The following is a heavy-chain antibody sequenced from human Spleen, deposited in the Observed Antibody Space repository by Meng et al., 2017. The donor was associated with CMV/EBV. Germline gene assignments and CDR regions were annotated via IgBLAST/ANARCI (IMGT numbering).Heavy chain of an antibody. CDR1: EFTFSNYA. D-gene: IGHD6-19*01. CDR3: ARDAVPYSSGWYVDY. V-gene: IGHV3-30*04. CDR2: MSYDGSNK. Sequence: SEFTFSNYAMHWVRQAPGKGLEWVAVMSYDGSNKYYPDSVKGRFTICRDNSKNTLYLQMNSLRAEDTAVYYCARDAVPYSSGWYVDYWGQGTLVTVSS. J-gene: IGHJ4*02.